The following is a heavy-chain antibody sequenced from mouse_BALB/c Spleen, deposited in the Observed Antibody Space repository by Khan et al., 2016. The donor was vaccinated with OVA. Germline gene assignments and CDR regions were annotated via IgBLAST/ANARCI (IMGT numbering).Heavy chain of an antibody. V-gene: IGHV1-55*01. D-gene: IGHD1-1*01. J-gene: IGHJ1*01. CDR2: IYPGSGST. CDR3: ARRSYYGTRNFDV. Sequence: QVQLQQPGAELVKPGTSVKLSCKASGYNFTSYWINWVKLRPGQGLEWIGDIYPGSGSTNYNEKFKSKAALTVDTSSSTAYMQLSSLVSEDSALYYCARRSYYGTRNFDVWGAGTTVTVSS. CDR1: GYNFTSYW.